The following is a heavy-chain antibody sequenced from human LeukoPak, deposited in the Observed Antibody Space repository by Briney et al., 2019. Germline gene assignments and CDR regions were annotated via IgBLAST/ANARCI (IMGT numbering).Heavy chain of an antibody. D-gene: IGHD3-22*01. CDR2: IKQDGSEK. Sequence: GSLRLSCAASGFTFSSYWMSWVRQAPGKGLEWVANIKQDGSEKYYVDSVKGRFTISRDNSKNTLHLQMNSLRAEDTAVYYCAKARDSSGYYSPPGYWGQGTLVTVSS. V-gene: IGHV3-7*05. CDR3: AKARDSSGYYSPPGY. J-gene: IGHJ4*02. CDR1: GFTFSSYW.